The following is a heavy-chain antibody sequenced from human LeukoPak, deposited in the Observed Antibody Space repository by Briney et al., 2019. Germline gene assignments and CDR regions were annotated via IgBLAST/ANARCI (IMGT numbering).Heavy chain of an antibody. Sequence: PSETLSLTCTISGGSISSYYWSWIRQPPGKGLEWIGNIYYSGSTNYNPSLKSPVTISVDTSKHQFSLKLHSVTPADTAVYYCARSSSEYRPLYDSSGSVGPVGPYYFHYWGQRNLVTVSS. CDR3: ARSSSEYRPLYDSSGSVGPVGPYYFHY. J-gene: IGHJ4*02. CDR2: IYYSGST. D-gene: IGHD3-22*01. V-gene: IGHV4-59*03. CDR1: GGSISSYY.